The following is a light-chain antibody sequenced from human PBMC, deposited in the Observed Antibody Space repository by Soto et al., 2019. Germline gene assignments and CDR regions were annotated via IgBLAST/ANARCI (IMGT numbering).Light chain of an antibody. CDR2: NAS. CDR1: QTISSW. Sequence: EIQMTQSPSTLSVSVVGRFTITFLASQTISSWLAWYQQKPWKAPNLLIYNASTLKIGVPSRFSGSGSGTEFTLTISSLQPDDFATYYCQHYNSYSEAFGQGTKVDIK. J-gene: IGKJ1*01. CDR3: QHYNSYSEA. V-gene: IGKV1-5*03.